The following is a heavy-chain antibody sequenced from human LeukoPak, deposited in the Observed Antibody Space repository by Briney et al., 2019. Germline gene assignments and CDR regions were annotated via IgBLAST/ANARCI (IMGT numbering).Heavy chain of an antibody. CDR2: ISSSSSYT. J-gene: IGHJ4*02. D-gene: IGHD3-22*01. Sequence: GGSLRLSCAASGFTFSSYSMNWVRQAPGKGLEWVSSISSSSSYTYYADSVKGRFPISRDNAKNSLYLQMNSLRAEDTAVYYCARVIQTFYYDSSGYYSSASNDFWGQGTLVTVSS. V-gene: IGHV3-21*01. CDR1: GFTFSSYS. CDR3: ARVIQTFYYDSSGYYSSASNDF.